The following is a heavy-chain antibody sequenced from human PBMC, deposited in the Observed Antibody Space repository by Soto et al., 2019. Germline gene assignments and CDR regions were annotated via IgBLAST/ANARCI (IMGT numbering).Heavy chain of an antibody. D-gene: IGHD3-16*02. Sequence: QMQLVQSGPEVKKPGTSVKVSCKASGFTFTSSAVQWVRQARGQRLEWIGWIVVGSGNTNYAQKFQERVNITRDMSTRTAYMELSSLRSEDTAVYYCAADALEADYDYVWGSYRLDYWGQGTLVTVSS. CDR2: IVVGSGNT. J-gene: IGHJ4*02. CDR3: AADALEADYDYVWGSYRLDY. CDR1: GFTFTSSA. V-gene: IGHV1-58*01.